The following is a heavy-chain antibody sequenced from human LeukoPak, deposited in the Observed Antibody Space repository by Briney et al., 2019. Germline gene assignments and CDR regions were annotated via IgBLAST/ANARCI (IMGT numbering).Heavy chain of an antibody. Sequence: PGGSLRLSCAASGLTVSTNYMSWVRQAPGKGLEWVSVIYSGGTTYYADSVKGRFTISRDNSKNTLYLQMNSLRAEDTAVYYCARDRGGSRSDCWGQGTLVTVSP. CDR2: IYSGGTT. J-gene: IGHJ4*02. D-gene: IGHD6-13*01. CDR1: GLTVSTNY. CDR3: ARDRGGSRSDC. V-gene: IGHV3-66*01.